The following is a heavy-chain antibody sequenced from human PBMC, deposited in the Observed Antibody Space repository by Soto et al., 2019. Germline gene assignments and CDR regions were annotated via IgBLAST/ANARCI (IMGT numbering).Heavy chain of an antibody. V-gene: IGHV3-30*06. CDR1: GFIGSNYG. Sequence: PWGSLRLAGAGSGFIGSNYGMHWVRQAPGKGLEWVAFISYDGGETFYADSVKGRFTISRDNSKSTVFLHMNSLKKEDTAVYYCAITSVADASFDYWGQGTLVTVSS. D-gene: IGHD5-12*01. J-gene: IGHJ4*02. CDR3: AITSVADASFDY. CDR2: ISYDGGET.